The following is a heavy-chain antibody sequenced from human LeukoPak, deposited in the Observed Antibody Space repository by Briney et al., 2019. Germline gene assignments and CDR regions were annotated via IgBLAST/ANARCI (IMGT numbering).Heavy chain of an antibody. J-gene: IGHJ6*02. V-gene: IGHV3-21*01. CDR3: ARDPIGYSYGYYYGMDV. D-gene: IGHD5-18*01. CDR1: GFIFSSYS. CDR2: ISSSSSYI. Sequence: GGSLRLSCAASGFIFSSYSMTWVRQAPGKGLEWVSSISSSSSYIYYADSVKGRFTISRDNAKNSLYLQMNSLRAEDTAVYYCARDPIGYSYGYYYGMDVWAKGPRSPSP.